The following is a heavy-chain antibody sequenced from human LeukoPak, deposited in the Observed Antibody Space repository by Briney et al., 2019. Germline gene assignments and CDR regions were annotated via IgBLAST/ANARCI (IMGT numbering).Heavy chain of an antibody. Sequence: ASVKVSCKASGYTFTSYDINWERQATGQGLEWMGWMNPNSGNTGYAQKFQGRVTMTRNTSISTAYMELSSLRSEDTAVYYCAREGKIKDIVVVPAASTNKRNWFDPWGQGTLVTVSS. V-gene: IGHV1-8*01. CDR1: GYTFTSYD. CDR2: MNPNSGNT. J-gene: IGHJ5*02. D-gene: IGHD2-2*01. CDR3: AREGKIKDIVVVPAASTNKRNWFDP.